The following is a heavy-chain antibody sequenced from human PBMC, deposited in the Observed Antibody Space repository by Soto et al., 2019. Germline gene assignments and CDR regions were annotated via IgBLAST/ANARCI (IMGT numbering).Heavy chain of an antibody. CDR3: AKKGHYDSSGYYGPFDH. CDR2: ISGSGGST. D-gene: IGHD3-22*01. J-gene: IGHJ4*02. V-gene: IGHV3-23*01. Sequence: GGSLRLSCAASGLTFSSYAMSWVRQAPGKGLEWVSAISGSGGSTYYADSVKGRLTISRDNSKNTLYLQMNNLRAEDTAVYFCAKKGHYDSSGYYGPFDHWGQGTLVTVSS. CDR1: GLTFSSYA.